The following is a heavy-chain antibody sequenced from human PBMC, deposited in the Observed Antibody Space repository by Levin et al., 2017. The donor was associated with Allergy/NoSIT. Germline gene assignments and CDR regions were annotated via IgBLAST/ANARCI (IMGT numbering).Heavy chain of an antibody. V-gene: IGHV1-18*01. J-gene: IGHJ4*02. CDR2: ISAYNGNT. D-gene: IGHD2-15*01. Sequence: VASVKVSCKASGYTFTSYGISWVRQAPGQGLEWMGWISAYNGNTNYAQKLQGRVTMTTDTSTSTAYMELRSLRSDDTAVYYCARAEYCSGGSCYGVPFDYWGQGTLVTVSS. CDR3: ARAEYCSGGSCYGVPFDY. CDR1: GYTFTSYG.